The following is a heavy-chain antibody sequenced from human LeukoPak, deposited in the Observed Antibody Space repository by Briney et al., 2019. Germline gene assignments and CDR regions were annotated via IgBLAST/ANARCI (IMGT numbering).Heavy chain of an antibody. Sequence: PGGSLRLSCAASGFTFNNYVMSWVRQAPGKGLEWVSTVSGSGGSTNYADSVKGRFTISRDNSKNTLYLQMNSLRAEGTALYYCADHYYGSGTNVFDIWGQGTMVTVSS. CDR1: GFTFNNYV. V-gene: IGHV3-23*01. D-gene: IGHD3-10*01. CDR3: ADHYYGSGTNVFDI. J-gene: IGHJ3*02. CDR2: VSGSGGST.